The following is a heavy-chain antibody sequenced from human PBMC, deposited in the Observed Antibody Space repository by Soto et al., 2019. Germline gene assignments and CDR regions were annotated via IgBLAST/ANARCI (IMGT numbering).Heavy chain of an antibody. J-gene: IGHJ4*02. Sequence: SETLSLTCTVSGGSISSGGYYWSWIRQHPGKGLEWIGYIYYSGSTYYNPSLKSRVTISVDTSKNQFSLKLSSVTAADTAVYYCARYDYGDYRDYFDYWGQGTLGTVSS. V-gene: IGHV4-31*03. D-gene: IGHD4-17*01. CDR3: ARYDYGDYRDYFDY. CDR1: GGSISSGGYY. CDR2: IYYSGST.